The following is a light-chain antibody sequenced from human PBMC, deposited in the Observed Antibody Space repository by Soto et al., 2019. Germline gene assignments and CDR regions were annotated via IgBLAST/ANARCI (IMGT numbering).Light chain of an antibody. Sequence: EIVMTQSPATLSVSPGERATLSCRASQSVSSNLAWYQHKPGQPPRLLISGASTRATGIPTRFSGSGSGTEFTLSISSLQSEDFAVYYCQQYNNWWTFGQGTKVEIK. CDR1: QSVSSN. J-gene: IGKJ1*01. V-gene: IGKV3-15*01. CDR2: GAS. CDR3: QQYNNWWT.